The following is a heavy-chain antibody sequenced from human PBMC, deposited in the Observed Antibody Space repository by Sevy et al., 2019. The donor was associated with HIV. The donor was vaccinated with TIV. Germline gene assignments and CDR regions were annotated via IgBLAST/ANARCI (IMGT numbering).Heavy chain of an antibody. V-gene: IGHV1-18*01. D-gene: IGHD1-7*01. CDR1: GYTFSSYG. Sequence: ASVKVSCKTSGYTFSSYGITWMRQAPGQGLEWLGWISAYDVKTKYAQRFQDRVTMTIRTSARTAYMELRGLISNDTATYYSARDGRTVTYLFELWGQGTLVTVSS. CDR2: ISAYDVKT. CDR3: ARDGRTVTYLFEL. J-gene: IGHJ4*02.